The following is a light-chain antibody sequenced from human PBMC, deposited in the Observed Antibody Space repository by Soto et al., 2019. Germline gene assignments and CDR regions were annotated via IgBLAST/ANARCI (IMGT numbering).Light chain of an antibody. CDR2: AAS. J-gene: IGKJ4*01. Sequence: AIRMTQSTSSLSASTGDRVTITCRASQGISSYLAWYQQKPGKAPKLLIYAASTLQSGVPSRFSGSGSGTDFTLTISCLQSEDFATYYCQQYYSYLRTFGGGTKVEIK. V-gene: IGKV1-8*01. CDR3: QQYYSYLRT. CDR1: QGISSY.